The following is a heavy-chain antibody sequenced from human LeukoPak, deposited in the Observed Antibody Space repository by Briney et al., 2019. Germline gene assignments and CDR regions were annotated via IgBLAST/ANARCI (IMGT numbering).Heavy chain of an antibody. J-gene: IGHJ6*03. CDR3: ARDGEQQLVRGGYYYYMDV. Sequence: SETLSLTCTVSGGPISSYYWSWIRQPPGKGLEWIGYIYYSGSTNYNPSLKSRVTISVDTSKNQFSLKLSSVTAADTAVYYCARDGEQQLVRGGYYYYMDVWGKGTTVTVSS. CDR2: IYYSGST. D-gene: IGHD6-13*01. CDR1: GGPISSYY. V-gene: IGHV4-59*01.